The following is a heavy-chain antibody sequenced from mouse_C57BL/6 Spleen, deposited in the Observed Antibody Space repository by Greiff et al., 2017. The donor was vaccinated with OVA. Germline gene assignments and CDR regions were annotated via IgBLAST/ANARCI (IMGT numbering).Heavy chain of an antibody. D-gene: IGHD1-1*01. CDR3: ARRGLLRSYYYAMDY. Sequence: EVQVVESGGDLVKPGGSLKLSCAASGFTFSSYGMSWVRQTPDKRLEWVATISSGGSYTYYPDSVKGRFTISRDNAKNTLYLQMSSLKSEDTAMYYCARRGLLRSYYYAMDYWGQGTSVTVSS. CDR1: GFTFSSYG. V-gene: IGHV5-6*01. J-gene: IGHJ4*01. CDR2: ISSGGSYT.